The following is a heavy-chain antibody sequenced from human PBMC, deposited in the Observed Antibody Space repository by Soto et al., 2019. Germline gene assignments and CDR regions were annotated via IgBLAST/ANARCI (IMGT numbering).Heavy chain of an antibody. CDR2: MHPGDSDA. CDR1: ADTFDDYG. Sequence: KIPNQGSADTFDDYGSVWVRPLPGKGLEWMGMMHPGDSDARYSPFFQGHFTISGDKSISTVYLQWSSLKAADSAIYYCALQTFDRRSLVPHALDISGQAQWVTVS. V-gene: IGHV5-51*01. J-gene: IGHJ3*02. D-gene: IGHD2-15*01. CDR3: ALQTFDRRSLVPHALDI.